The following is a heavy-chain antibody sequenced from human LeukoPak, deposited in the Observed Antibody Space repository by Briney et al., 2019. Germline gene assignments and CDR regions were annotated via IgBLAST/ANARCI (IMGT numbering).Heavy chain of an antibody. CDR3: ARDRMSSSWTYYYYYGMDV. V-gene: IGHV4-30-4*01. CDR1: GGSISSGDYY. J-gene: IGHJ6*02. Sequence: SETLSLTCTVSGGSISSGDYYWSWIRQPPEKGLEWIGYIYYSGSTYYNPSLKSRVTISVDTSKNQFSLKLSSVTAADTAVYYCARDRMSSSWTYYYYYGMDVWVQGTTVTVSS. D-gene: IGHD6-13*01. CDR2: IYYSGST.